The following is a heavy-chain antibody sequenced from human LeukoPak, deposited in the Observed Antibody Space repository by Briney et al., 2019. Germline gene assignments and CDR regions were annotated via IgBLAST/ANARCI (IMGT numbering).Heavy chain of an antibody. CDR1: GFTFSNYW. Sequence: GGSLRLSCAASGFTFSNYWMHWVRQVPGKGLVCVSRINIDGTSTSYADSVKGRFTISRDNSKNTLYLQMNSLRAEDTAVYYCAKGYGRYSYGVDYWGQGTLVTVSS. CDR2: INIDGTST. J-gene: IGHJ4*02. CDR3: AKGYGRYSYGVDY. V-gene: IGHV3-74*01. D-gene: IGHD5-18*01.